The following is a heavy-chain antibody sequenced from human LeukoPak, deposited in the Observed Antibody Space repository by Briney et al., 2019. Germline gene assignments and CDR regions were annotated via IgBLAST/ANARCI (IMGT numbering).Heavy chain of an antibody. J-gene: IGHJ4*02. D-gene: IGHD3-16*02. CDR1: GFTFDDYA. CDR2: ISWNSGSI. CDR3: AKESGMITFGGVIARRYFFDY. Sequence: QPGRSLRLSCAASGFTFDDYAMHWVREAPGKGLECVSGISWNSGSIDYADSVKGRFTISRDNAKNSLYLQMNSLRAEDTALYYCAKESGMITFGGVIARRYFFDYWGQGTLVSVSS. V-gene: IGHV3-9*01.